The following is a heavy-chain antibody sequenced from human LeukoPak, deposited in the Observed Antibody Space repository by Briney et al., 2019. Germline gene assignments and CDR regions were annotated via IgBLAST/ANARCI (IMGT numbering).Heavy chain of an antibody. CDR2: ISSSGSAI. D-gene: IGHD1-26*01. V-gene: IGHV3-48*03. Sequence: GGSLRLSCAASGFTFSSYEMNWVRQAPGKGLEWVSFISSSGSAIHYADSVRGRFTISRDNAKNSLFLQMSRLRAEDTAVYYCARGQQSGSYFYYGLDVWGQGTTVTVSS. J-gene: IGHJ6*02. CDR3: ARGQQSGSYFYYGLDV. CDR1: GFTFSSYE.